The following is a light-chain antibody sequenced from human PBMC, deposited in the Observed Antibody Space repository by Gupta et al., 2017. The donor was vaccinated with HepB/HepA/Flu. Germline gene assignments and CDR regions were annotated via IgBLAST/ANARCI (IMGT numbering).Light chain of an antibody. CDR3: SSYTSSSISV. J-gene: IGLJ1*01. CDR1: SSDFDNYKY. Sequence: QSALTQPASVSGSPGQSITISCTGTSSDFDNYKYVSWYQQHPGNAPKLMIYDVSYRPSGVSNRFSGSKSANTASLTISGLPAEDDADYYCSSYTSSSISVFGTGTKVTVL. V-gene: IGLV2-14*03. CDR2: DVS.